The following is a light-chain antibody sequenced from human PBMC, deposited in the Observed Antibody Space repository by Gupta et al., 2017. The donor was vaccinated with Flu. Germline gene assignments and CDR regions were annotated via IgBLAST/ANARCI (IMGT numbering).Light chain of an antibody. J-gene: IGKJ3*01. CDR1: QSVSSK. Sequence: LTQSPDLHSAAPKETVTITCRASQSVSSKLHWYQQKPDQSPKLLIKAASQSFSGVPSRFSGSGSGTDFTLTINSLEAEDAGTYYCHQSSSLPWTFGPGTKVDIK. V-gene: IGKV6-21*01. CDR3: HQSSSLPWT. CDR2: AAS.